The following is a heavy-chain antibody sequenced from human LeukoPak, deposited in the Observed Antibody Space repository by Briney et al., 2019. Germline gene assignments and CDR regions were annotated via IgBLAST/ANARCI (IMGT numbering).Heavy chain of an antibody. CDR2: IGIDSGNT. J-gene: IGHJ4*02. CDR3: ARDHNYAFDN. D-gene: IGHD1-1*01. V-gene: IGHV3-48*01. Sequence: PGGSLRLSCAASGFTFSSYAMSWVRQAPGKGLEWISYIGIDSGNTKYADSVRGRFTISADKAKNSLYLQMNSLRVEDTAVYYCARDHNYAFDNWGQGTLVSVAS. CDR1: GFTFSSYA.